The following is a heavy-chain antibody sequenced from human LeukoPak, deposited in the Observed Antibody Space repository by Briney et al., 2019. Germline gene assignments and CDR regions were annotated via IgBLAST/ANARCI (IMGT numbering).Heavy chain of an antibody. CDR2: ICNSGGT. Sequence: PSDTLSLTCTVSGDSISTYYWSWIRQPPGKGLEWIGCICNSGGTNYNPSLKSRVTISVDTSKNQFSLNLSSVTAADTAEYYCAREWATMVRGVMGGGMDVWGQGTTATVSS. CDR1: GDSISTYY. V-gene: IGHV4-4*09. D-gene: IGHD3-10*01. J-gene: IGHJ6*02. CDR3: AREWATMVRGVMGGGMDV.